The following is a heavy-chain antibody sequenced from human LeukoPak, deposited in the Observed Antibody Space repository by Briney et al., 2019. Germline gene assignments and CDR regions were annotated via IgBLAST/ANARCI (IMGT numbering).Heavy chain of an antibody. Sequence: PSETLSLTCTVSGGSISSSSYYWGWIRQPPGKGLEWIGSIYYSGSTYYNPSLKSRVTISVDTSKNQFSLKLSSVTAADTAVYYCARGYCSGGSCYSYYYYDYMDVWGKGTTVTVSS. J-gene: IGHJ6*03. D-gene: IGHD2-15*01. CDR1: GGSISSSSYY. V-gene: IGHV4-39*01. CDR3: ARGYCSGGSCYSYYYYDYMDV. CDR2: IYYSGST.